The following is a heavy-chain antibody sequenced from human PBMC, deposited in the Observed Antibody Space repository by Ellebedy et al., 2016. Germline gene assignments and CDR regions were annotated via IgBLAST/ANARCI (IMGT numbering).Heavy chain of an antibody. D-gene: IGHD1-26*01. V-gene: IGHV3-74*01. CDR1: GFTFSSYW. Sequence: GESLKISCAASGFTFSSYWLHWVRQVPGKELEWVARINGTGRDTNYADFAKGRFTISRDNAKNSVYLQMNSLRAEDTAVYYCTREGAGGFDHWGQGTLVTVSS. CDR2: INGTGRDT. J-gene: IGHJ4*02. CDR3: TREGAGGFDH.